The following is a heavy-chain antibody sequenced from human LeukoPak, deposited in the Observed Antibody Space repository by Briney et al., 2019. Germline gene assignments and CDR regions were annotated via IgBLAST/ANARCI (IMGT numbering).Heavy chain of an antibody. D-gene: IGHD6-19*01. CDR3: AKKWLGGYFDI. Sequence: LGGSLRLSCAASGFTFDSYDMTWVRQAPGKGLEWVSSVSGGGEATYYAESVKGRFTISRDNSNDTLYLQMSSLRADDTAVYYCAKKWLGGYFDIWGQGTMVTVSS. J-gene: IGHJ3*02. CDR2: VSGGGEAT. V-gene: IGHV3-23*01. CDR1: GFTFDSYD.